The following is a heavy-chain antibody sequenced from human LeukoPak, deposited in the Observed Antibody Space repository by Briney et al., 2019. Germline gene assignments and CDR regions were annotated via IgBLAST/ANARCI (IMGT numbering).Heavy chain of an antibody. J-gene: IGHJ6*03. CDR1: GFTFSSYS. Sequence: GGSLRLSCAASGFTFSSYSMNWVRQAPGKGLEWVSSISSSSSYIYYADSVKGRFTISRDNAKNSLYLQRNSLRAEDTAVYYCARDFNGFRQLVGEPPAEYYYYMDVWGKGTTVTVSS. D-gene: IGHD6-6*01. V-gene: IGHV3-21*04. CDR3: ARDFNGFRQLVGEPPAEYYYYMDV. CDR2: ISSSSSYI.